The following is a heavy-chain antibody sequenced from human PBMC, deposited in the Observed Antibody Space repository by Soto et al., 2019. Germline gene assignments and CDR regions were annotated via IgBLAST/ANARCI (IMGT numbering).Heavy chain of an antibody. D-gene: IGHD1-1*01. CDR2: MYTNGTT. J-gene: IGHJ3*01. V-gene: IGHV3-53*01. CDR3: ARSPPQLWPHPGVIDL. Sequence: GVSMRLSCVASGLPVSGHYMTWVRQSPGKGLEWVSAMYTNGTTYYADSVKGRFTISRDNSKNTLYLQMNSLKAEDTAVYYCARSPPQLWPHPGVIDLWGQGTMVTVSS. CDR1: GLPVSGHY.